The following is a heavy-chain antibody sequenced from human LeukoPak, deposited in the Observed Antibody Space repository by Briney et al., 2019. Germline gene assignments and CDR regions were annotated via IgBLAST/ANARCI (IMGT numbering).Heavy chain of an antibody. V-gene: IGHV3-21*01. CDR2: ISSSSSYI. J-gene: IGHJ5*02. CDR3: ARDLSSIAARRSWFDP. Sequence: GGFLRLSCAASGFTFSSYSMNWVRQAPGKGLEWVSSISSSSSYIYYADSVKGRFTISRDNAKNSLYLQMNSLRAEDTAVYYCARDLSSIAARRSWFDPWGQGTLVTVSS. D-gene: IGHD6-6*01. CDR1: GFTFSSYS.